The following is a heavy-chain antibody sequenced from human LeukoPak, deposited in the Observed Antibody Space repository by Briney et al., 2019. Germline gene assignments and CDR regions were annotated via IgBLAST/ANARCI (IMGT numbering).Heavy chain of an antibody. J-gene: IGHJ6*03. D-gene: IGHD6-19*01. V-gene: IGHV3-23*01. CDR2: ISGSGGST. Sequence: GGSLRLSCAASGFTFSTYSMNWVRQAPGKGLEWVSAISGSGGSTYYADSVKGRFTISRDNSKNTLYLQMNSLIAEDTAVYYCAKDEYSSGLLPYYYMDVWGKGTTVTVSS. CDR3: AKDEYSSGLLPYYYMDV. CDR1: GFTFSTYS.